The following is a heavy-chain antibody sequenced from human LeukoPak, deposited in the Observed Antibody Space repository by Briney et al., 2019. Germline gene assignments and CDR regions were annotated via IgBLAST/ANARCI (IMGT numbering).Heavy chain of an antibody. J-gene: IGHJ4*02. CDR1: GFTFSSYW. Sequence: PGGSLRLSCAASGFTFSSYWMHWVRQAPGKGLVWVSRISSDGSGTTYADSVKGRFTISRDNAKNTLYLQMNSLRAEDTAVYYCARAVYGYWVDYWGQGTLVTVSS. CDR3: ARAVYGYWVDY. D-gene: IGHD6-25*01. CDR2: ISSDGSGT. V-gene: IGHV3-74*01.